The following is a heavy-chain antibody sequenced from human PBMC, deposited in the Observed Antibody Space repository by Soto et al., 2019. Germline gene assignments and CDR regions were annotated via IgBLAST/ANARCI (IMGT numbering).Heavy chain of an antibody. CDR2: ISAYNGNT. Sequence: QVQLVQSGAEVKKPGASVKVSCKASGYTFTSYGISWVRQAPGQGLEWMGWISAYNGNTNYAQKLQGRVTMTTDTSTSTAYMELRSLRSDDTAVYYCARETGSNGWYAPPGYYYYGMDVWGQGTTVTVSS. V-gene: IGHV1-18*01. CDR1: GYTFTSYG. CDR3: ARETGSNGWYAPPGYYYYGMDV. D-gene: IGHD6-19*01. J-gene: IGHJ6*02.